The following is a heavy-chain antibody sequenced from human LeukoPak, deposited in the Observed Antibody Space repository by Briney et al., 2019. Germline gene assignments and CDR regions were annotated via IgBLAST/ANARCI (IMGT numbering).Heavy chain of an antibody. V-gene: IGHV3-30-3*01. Sequence: GGSLRLSCAASGFTFSSYAMHWVRQAPGKGLEWVAVISYDGSNKYYADSVKGRFTISRDNSKNTLYLQMNSLRAEDTAVYYCARDREVRYCSGGSCYDYYYGMDVWGQGTTVTVSS. CDR2: ISYDGSNK. CDR1: GFTFSSYA. D-gene: IGHD2-15*01. J-gene: IGHJ6*02. CDR3: ARDREVRYCSGGSCYDYYYGMDV.